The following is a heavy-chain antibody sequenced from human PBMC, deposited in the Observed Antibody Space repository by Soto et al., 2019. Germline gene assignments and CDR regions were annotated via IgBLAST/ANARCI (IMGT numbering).Heavy chain of an antibody. Sequence: SETLSLTCAVSGVSITNGDWWSWVRQPPGKGLEWIGEIYHSGSTKYNPSLESRATISVDKSTNQFSLRLDSVTAADTAFYYCARDRPSIDAFDLWDQGTTVTVSS. J-gene: IGHJ3*01. CDR3: ARDRPSIDAFDL. V-gene: IGHV4-4*02. CDR1: GVSITNGDW. CDR2: IYHSGST.